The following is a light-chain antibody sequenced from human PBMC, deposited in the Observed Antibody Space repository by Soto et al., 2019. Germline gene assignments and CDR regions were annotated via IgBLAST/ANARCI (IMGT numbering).Light chain of an antibody. Sequence: QSVLTQPPSASGTPGQRVTISFSGSSSNIGSNYLYWYQQLPGTAPKLLIYRNNQRPSGVPDRFSGSKSGTSASLAISWLRSEDEADYYCAAWDDSLSGYVFGTGTKVTVL. J-gene: IGLJ1*01. V-gene: IGLV1-47*01. CDR3: AAWDDSLSGYV. CDR1: SSNIGSNY. CDR2: RNN.